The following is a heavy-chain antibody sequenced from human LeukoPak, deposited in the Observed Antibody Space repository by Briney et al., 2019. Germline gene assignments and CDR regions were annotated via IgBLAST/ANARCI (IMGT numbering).Heavy chain of an antibody. D-gene: IGHD1-1*01. CDR1: GFIFKDYW. V-gene: IGHV3-7*01. Sequence: GGSLRLSCPASGFIFKDYWMSWVRQAPGKGPEWVANINKEGNEEHFVDSVKGRFTVSRDNAKNSLFLQMNSLRVEDTAVYYCATYDNWVAGDVWGQGTTVSVSS. J-gene: IGHJ6*02. CDR3: ATYDNWVAGDV. CDR2: INKEGNEE.